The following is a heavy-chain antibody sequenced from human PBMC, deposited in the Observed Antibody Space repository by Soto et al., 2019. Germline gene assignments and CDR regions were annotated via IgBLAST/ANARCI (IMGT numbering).Heavy chain of an antibody. V-gene: IGHV6-1*02. Sequence: QVQLQQSGQGLVKPSQTLSLTCAISGDSVSSNSAAWNWIRQSPSRGLECLGRTYYRSQWYHGYASLVKSRITINTYTSKNHFSLHMNSVTTEDTAVYYCAIERGFLSEACYIWGRGTMVTVSS. D-gene: IGHD2-21*01. CDR3: AIERGFLSEACYI. CDR1: GDSVSSNSAA. J-gene: IGHJ3*02. CDR2: TYYRSQWYH.